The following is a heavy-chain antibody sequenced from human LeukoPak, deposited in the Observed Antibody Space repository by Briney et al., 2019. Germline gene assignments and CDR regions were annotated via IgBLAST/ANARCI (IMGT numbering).Heavy chain of an antibody. V-gene: IGHV1-18*01. CDR1: GYTFTSYG. Sequence: ASVKVSCKASGYTFTSYGISWVRQAPGQGLEWMGWINAYNGNTNYAQKLQGRVTMTTDTSTSTAYMELRNLRSDDTAVYYCAKAGPPIHYYYMDVWGKGTTVTISS. J-gene: IGHJ6*03. CDR2: INAYNGNT. CDR3: AKAGPPIHYYYMDV.